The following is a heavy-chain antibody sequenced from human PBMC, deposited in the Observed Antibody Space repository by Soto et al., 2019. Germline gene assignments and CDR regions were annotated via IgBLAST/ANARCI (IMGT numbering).Heavy chain of an antibody. CDR2: IGSNAI. Sequence: GGSLRLSCVGSGFTFSSYEFNWVRQAPGKGLDWISYIGSNAIYYADSVKGRFTVPRDNGKDSVYLQMNSLRAEDTGVYYCARDPRSCSATSCFKGMDVWGQGTTVTVSS. D-gene: IGHD2-2*01. J-gene: IGHJ6*02. CDR3: ARDPRSCSATSCFKGMDV. CDR1: GFTFSSYE. V-gene: IGHV3-48*03.